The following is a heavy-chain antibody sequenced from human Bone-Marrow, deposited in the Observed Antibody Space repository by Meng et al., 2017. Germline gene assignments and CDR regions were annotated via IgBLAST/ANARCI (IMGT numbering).Heavy chain of an antibody. V-gene: IGHV1-2*06. CDR3: ARDSSVIPSVVLEDAFDI. CDR2: INPKSGDT. D-gene: IGHD2-15*01. CDR1: GYNFPDYY. Sequence: ASVKVSCKPSGYNFPDYYIHWVRRAPGQGLEWMGRINPKSGDTHYAQKFQARVTMTGDTSISTAYMELSGLRSDDTAMYYCARDSSVIPSVVLEDAFDIWGQGTMVTVSS. J-gene: IGHJ3*02.